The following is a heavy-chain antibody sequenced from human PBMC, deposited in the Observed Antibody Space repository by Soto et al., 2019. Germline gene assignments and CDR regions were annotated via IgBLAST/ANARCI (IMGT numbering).Heavy chain of an antibody. V-gene: IGHV3-7*04. CDR1: GFTFSSYW. Sequence: EVQLVESGGGLVQPGGSLRLSCAASGFTFSSYWMTWVRQAPGKGLEWVANIKGDGSSKYYVDSVKGRFTISRDNAKNSVFLQMNGLRGEDTAVYYCSRDQSRGDERRGYCGQGTLVTVSS. CDR3: SRDQSRGDERRGY. CDR2: IKGDGSSK. J-gene: IGHJ4*02. D-gene: IGHD2-21*02.